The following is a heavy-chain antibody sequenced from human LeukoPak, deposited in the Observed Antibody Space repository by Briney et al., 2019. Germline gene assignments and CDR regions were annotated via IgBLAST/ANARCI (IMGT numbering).Heavy chain of an antibody. J-gene: IGHJ5*02. CDR2: INAGNGNT. V-gene: IGHV1-3*01. D-gene: IGHD3-3*01. CDR3: ARYRSGYRWWFDP. Sequence: ASVKVSCKASGGTFSSYAISWVRQAPGQGLEWMGWINAGNGNTKYSQKFQGRVTITRDTSASTAYMELSSLRSEDTAVYYCARYRSGYRWWFDPWGQGTLVTVSS. CDR1: GGTFSSYA.